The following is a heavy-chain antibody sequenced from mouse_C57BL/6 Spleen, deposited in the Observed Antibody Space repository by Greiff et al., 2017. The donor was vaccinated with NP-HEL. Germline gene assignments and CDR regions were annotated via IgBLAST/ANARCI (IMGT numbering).Heavy chain of an antibody. Sequence: EVHLVESGGGLVKPGGSLKLSCAASGFTFSSYAMSWVRQTPEKRLEWVATISDGGSYTYYPDNVKGRFTISRDNTKNNLYLQMSHLKSEDTAMYYCARDEGIYYDYDHFAYWGQGTLVTVSA. CDR3: ARDEGIYYDYDHFAY. J-gene: IGHJ3*01. D-gene: IGHD2-4*01. CDR1: GFTFSSYA. V-gene: IGHV5-4*01. CDR2: ISDGGSYT.